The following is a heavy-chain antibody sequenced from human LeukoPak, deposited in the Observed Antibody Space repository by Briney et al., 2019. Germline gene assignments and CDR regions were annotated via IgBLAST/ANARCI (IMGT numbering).Heavy chain of an antibody. CDR3: AREGGSYRPLDY. Sequence: SETLSLACAVYGGSFSGYYWSWIRQPPGKGLEWIGEINHSGSTNYNPSLKSRVTISVDTSKNQFSLKLSSVTAADAAVYYCAREGGSYRPLDYSGQGTLVTVSS. V-gene: IGHV4-34*01. CDR1: GGSFSGYY. CDR2: INHSGST. D-gene: IGHD3-16*02. J-gene: IGHJ4*02.